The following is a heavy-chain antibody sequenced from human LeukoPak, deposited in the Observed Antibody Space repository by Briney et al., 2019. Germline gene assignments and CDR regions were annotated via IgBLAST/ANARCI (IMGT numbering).Heavy chain of an antibody. CDR2: MNPNSGNT. CDR1: GYTFTSYD. CDR3: AGGYDSSGYYLD. J-gene: IGHJ4*02. Sequence: ASVKVSCKASGYTFTSYDINWVRQATGQGLEWMGWMNPNSGNTGYAQKFQGRVTMTRNTFISTAYMELSSLRSEDTAVYYCAGGYDSSGYYLDWGQGTLVTVSS. V-gene: IGHV1-8*01. D-gene: IGHD3-22*01.